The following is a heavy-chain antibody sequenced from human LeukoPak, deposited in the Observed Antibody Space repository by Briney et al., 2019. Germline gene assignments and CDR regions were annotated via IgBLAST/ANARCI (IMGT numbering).Heavy chain of an antibody. Sequence: NPSETLSLTCIVSGGSTSPYFWSWIRQPPGKGLEWSGYIFYNGNTNYNPSLKSRLTISVDTSKKHFSLRLTSVTAADTAVYYCARYRGIRGESPDHFDYWGQGILVTVSS. CDR1: GGSTSPYF. CDR3: ARYRGIRGESPDHFDY. J-gene: IGHJ4*02. CDR2: IFYNGNT. V-gene: IGHV4-59*08. D-gene: IGHD3-10*01.